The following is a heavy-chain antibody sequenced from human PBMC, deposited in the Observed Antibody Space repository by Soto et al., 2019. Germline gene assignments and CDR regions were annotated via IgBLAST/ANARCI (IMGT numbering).Heavy chain of an antibody. J-gene: IGHJ4*02. CDR2: ISGSDNST. CDR1: GFTFNNNA. Sequence: EVQLLESGGGLVQPGGSLRLSCAASGFTFNNNAMNWFRQTPGKGLEGVSVISGSDNSTYYADSVKGRFTTSRDNTKNTLYMQMTGLRAEDTSVYDCAKAGRGRASCYTDVAYWGQGALVTVSS. D-gene: IGHD2-15*01. V-gene: IGHV3-23*01. CDR3: AKAGRGRASCYTDVAY.